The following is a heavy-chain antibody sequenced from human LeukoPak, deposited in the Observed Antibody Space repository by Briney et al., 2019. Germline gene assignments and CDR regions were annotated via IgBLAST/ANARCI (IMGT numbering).Heavy chain of an antibody. CDR1: GLTFSDYT. V-gene: IGHV3-48*01. D-gene: IGHD2-2*03. CDR3: ASVGHCTSSSCPYYFDY. J-gene: IGHJ4*02. Sequence: GGSLRLSCAASGLTFSDYTMNWVRHAPGKGLEWVSYISSSSSTISYADSVKGRFTISRDNAKNSLFLQMNSLRAEDTAVYYCASVGHCTSSSCPYYFDYWGQGTLVTVSS. CDR2: ISSSSSTI.